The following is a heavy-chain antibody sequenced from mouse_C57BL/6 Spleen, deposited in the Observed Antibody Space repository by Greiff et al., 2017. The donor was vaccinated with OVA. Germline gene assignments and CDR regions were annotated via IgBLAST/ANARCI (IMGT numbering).Heavy chain of an antibody. Sequence: QVQLQQPGAELVKPGASVKLSCKASGYTFTSYWMQWVKQRPGQGLEWIGEIDPSDSYTNYNQKFKGKATLTVDTSSSTAYMQLSSLTSEDSAVYYCARGIYYYGSRDWYCDVWGTGTTVTVSS. CDR3: ARGIYYYGSRDWYCDV. V-gene: IGHV1-50*01. CDR1: GYTFTSYW. CDR2: IDPSDSYT. D-gene: IGHD1-1*01. J-gene: IGHJ1*03.